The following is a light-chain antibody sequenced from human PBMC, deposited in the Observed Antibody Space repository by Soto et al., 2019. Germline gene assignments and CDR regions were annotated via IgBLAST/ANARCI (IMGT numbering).Light chain of an antibody. CDR1: PSISRW. Sequence: DIQMTQSPSTLSASVGDRVTITCRASPSISRWLAWYQQKPGKAPKLLIYKASSLESGVPSRFSGSGSGTEFTLTISSLQPDDFATYYCQQYNSDLYTFGQGTKLEIK. V-gene: IGKV1-5*03. CDR3: QQYNSDLYT. J-gene: IGKJ2*01. CDR2: KAS.